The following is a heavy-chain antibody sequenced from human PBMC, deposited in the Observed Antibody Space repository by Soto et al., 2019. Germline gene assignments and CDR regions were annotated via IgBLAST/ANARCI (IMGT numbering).Heavy chain of an antibody. Sequence: EVQLLQSGGGLVQPGGSLCLCCGASGFSLSNYAMNGDRQASGKGLEWVSNVTSRGDTRYYADSVKGLFTSYRDNSKDTLYLQVNSLTAEDTAVYYCAKDRLGGGLDYWGQGPLVSVSS. D-gene: IGHD3-16*01. CDR1: GFSLSNYA. CDR2: VTSRGDTR. CDR3: AKDRLGGGLDY. V-gene: IGHV3-23*01. J-gene: IGHJ4*02.